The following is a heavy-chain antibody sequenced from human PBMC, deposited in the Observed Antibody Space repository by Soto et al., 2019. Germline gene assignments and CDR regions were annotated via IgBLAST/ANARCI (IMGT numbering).Heavy chain of an antibody. Sequence: VAVYCKSSGYTFTDYYMHWVQQDHGKGLEWMGLVDPEDGETIYSEKFQGRVTITADTSTDTADMELSSLRSEDTAVYYCARFKSLKGPVPYHFDNWGQETLVTVSS. CDR1: GYTFTDYY. D-gene: IGHD1-1*01. CDR3: ARFKSLKGPVPYHFDN. V-gene: IGHV1-69-2*01. CDR2: VDPEDGET. J-gene: IGHJ4*02.